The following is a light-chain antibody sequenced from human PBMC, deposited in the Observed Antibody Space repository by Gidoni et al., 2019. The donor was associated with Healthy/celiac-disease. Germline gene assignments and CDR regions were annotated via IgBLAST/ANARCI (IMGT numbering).Light chain of an antibody. Sequence: EIVLTQSPGTLSLSPGERATLSCRASQIVSSSYLAWYQQKPGQAPRLLIYGASRRATGIPDRFSGSGSGTDFTLTISRLEPKDLAVYYCQQYGSSRGTFXXXTKVEIK. J-gene: IGKJ1*01. CDR3: QQYGSSRGT. V-gene: IGKV3-20*01. CDR1: QIVSSSY. CDR2: GAS.